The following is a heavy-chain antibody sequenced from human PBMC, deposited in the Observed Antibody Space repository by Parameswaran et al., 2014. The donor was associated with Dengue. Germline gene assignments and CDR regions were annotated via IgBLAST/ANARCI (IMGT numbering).Heavy chain of an antibody. D-gene: IGHD2-8*01. Sequence: WIRQPPGKGLEWIGEINHSGSTNYNPSLKSRVTISVDTSKNQFSLKLSSVTAADTAVYYCARVGTQWHVLNYYYYYGMDVWGQGTTVTSP. CDR3: ARVGTQWHVLNYYYYYGMDV. J-gene: IGHJ6*02. CDR2: INHSGST. V-gene: IGHV4-34*01.